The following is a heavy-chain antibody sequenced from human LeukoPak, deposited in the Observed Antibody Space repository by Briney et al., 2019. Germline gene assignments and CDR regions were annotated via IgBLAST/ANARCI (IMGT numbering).Heavy chain of an antibody. CDR1: GFTFSSYG. Sequence: GGSLRLSCAASGFTFSSYGMHWVRQAPGKGLEWVAVIWYDGSSKYYADSVKGRFTISRDYSKNTLYLQMDSLRPEDTAVYYCGRSSADNAFDIWGQGTLVTVSS. CDR2: IWYDGSSK. CDR3: GRSSADNAFDI. D-gene: IGHD6-6*01. J-gene: IGHJ3*02. V-gene: IGHV3-33*01.